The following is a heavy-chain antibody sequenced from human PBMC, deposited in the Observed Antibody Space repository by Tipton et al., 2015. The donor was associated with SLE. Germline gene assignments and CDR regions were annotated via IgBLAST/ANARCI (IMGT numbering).Heavy chain of an antibody. J-gene: IGHJ4*02. CDR3: ARDSNYYYDSSGYWFDY. D-gene: IGHD3-22*01. V-gene: IGHV1-69*05. Sequence: QLVQSGAEVKKPGASVKVSCKASGYTFTSYGISWVRQAPGQGLEWMGGIIPIFGTANYAQKFQGRVTITTDESTSTAYMELSSLRSEDTAVYYCARDSNYYYDSSGYWFDYWGQGTLVTVSS. CDR2: IIPIFGTA. CDR1: GYTFTSYG.